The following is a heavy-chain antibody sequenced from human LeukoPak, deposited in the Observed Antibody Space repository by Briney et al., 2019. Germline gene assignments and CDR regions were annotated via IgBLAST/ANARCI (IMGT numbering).Heavy chain of an antibody. CDR3: ARKNGLDY. Sequence: GGSLRLSCAASGFTFSSYWMSWVRQAPGRGLEWVASIQQDGSEKYSVDSVKGRFTISRDNAKNSLYLQMNSLRAEDTAVYYCARKNGLDYWGQGTLVTVSS. CDR2: IQQDGSEK. CDR1: GFTFSSYW. J-gene: IGHJ4*02. V-gene: IGHV3-7*01.